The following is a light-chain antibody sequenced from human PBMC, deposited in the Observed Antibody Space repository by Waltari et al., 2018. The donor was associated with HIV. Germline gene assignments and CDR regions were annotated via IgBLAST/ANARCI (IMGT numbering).Light chain of an antibody. Sequence: QSALTQPDSVSGSPGQSLTISCTGTNRNIGFFTLVSWYRKYPGKAPQLIIYGVTSRPSGISSRFSGSKSGNTASLTISGLQVDDEADYYCNSYASDDTVVFGGGTKLTVL. CDR2: GVT. J-gene: IGLJ2*01. CDR3: NSYASDDTVV. CDR1: NRNIGFFTL. V-gene: IGLV2-14*01.